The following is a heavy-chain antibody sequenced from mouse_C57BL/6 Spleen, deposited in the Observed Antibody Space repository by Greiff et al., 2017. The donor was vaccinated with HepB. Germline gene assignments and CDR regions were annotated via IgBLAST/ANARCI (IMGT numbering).Heavy chain of an antibody. CDR2: IDPSDSET. CDR3: ARDLNWNWYFDV. D-gene: IGHD4-1*01. V-gene: IGHV1-52*01. J-gene: IGHJ1*03. CDR1: GYTFTSYW. Sequence: QVQLQQPGAELVRPGSSVKLSCKASGYTFTSYWMHWVKQRPIQGLEWIGNIDPSDSETHYNQKFKDKATLTVDKSSSTAYMQLSSLTSADSAVYYCARDLNWNWYFDVWGTGTTVTVSS.